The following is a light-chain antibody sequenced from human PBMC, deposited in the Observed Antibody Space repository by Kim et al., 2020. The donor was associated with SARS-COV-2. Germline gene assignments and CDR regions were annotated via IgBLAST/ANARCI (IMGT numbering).Light chain of an antibody. CDR3: CSYAGTHTVV. CDR2: DGS. J-gene: IGLJ2*01. V-gene: IGLV2-11*03. CDR1: SSDVGGYNY. Sequence: GQSVASSCTGTSSDVGGYNYVSWYQQQPGKAPRLMMLDGSRRPSGVPDRFSGSKSGYTASLTSSGLQVEDESDYCCCSYAGTHTVVFGGGTQLTVL.